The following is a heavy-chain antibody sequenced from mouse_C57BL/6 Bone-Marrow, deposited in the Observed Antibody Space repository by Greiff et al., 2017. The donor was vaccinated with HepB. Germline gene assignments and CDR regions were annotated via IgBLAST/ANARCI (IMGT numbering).Heavy chain of an antibody. CDR3: ARGDDEANSDY. J-gene: IGHJ2*01. D-gene: IGHD3-2*02. Sequence: QVQLKESGAELVMPGASVKLSCKASGYTFTSYWMHWVKQRPGQGLEWIGEIDPSDSYTNYNQKFKGKSTLTVDKSSSTAYMQLSSLTSEDSAVYYCARGDDEANSDYWGQGTTLTVSS. CDR2: IDPSDSYT. CDR1: GYTFTSYW. V-gene: IGHV1-69*01.